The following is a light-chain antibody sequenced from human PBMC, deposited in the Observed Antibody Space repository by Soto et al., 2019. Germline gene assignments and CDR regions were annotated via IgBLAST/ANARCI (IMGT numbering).Light chain of an antibody. CDR1: SNDVGAYDY. CDR3: SSYTANSARV. Sequence: QSALTQPASVSGSPGQSITIACTGTSNDVGAYDYVSWYQQHPGKAPRLLIYEVFNRPSGISDRFSGSKSANTASLTISGLQAEDEADYYCSSYTANSARVFGTGTKLTVL. CDR2: EVF. V-gene: IGLV2-14*01. J-gene: IGLJ1*01.